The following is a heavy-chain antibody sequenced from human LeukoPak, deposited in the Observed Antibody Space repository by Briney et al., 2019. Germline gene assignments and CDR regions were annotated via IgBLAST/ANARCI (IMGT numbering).Heavy chain of an antibody. CDR3: ARVSMDYDILTGYSPYSFDY. Sequence: GASVKVSCKASGYTFTGYYMHWVRQAPGQGLEWMGWINPNSGGTNYAQKFQGRVTMTRDTPISTAYMELTSLRSDDTAVYYCARVSMDYDILTGYSPYSFDYWGQGTLVIVSS. J-gene: IGHJ4*02. CDR1: GYTFTGYY. D-gene: IGHD3-9*01. V-gene: IGHV1-2*02. CDR2: INPNSGGT.